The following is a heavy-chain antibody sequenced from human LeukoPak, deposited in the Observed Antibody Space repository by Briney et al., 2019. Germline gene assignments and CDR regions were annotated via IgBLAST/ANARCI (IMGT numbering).Heavy chain of an antibody. V-gene: IGHV4-61*02. CDR1: GGSISSGSYY. J-gene: IGHJ6*03. CDR3: ARVLVGTTDYYYYMDV. D-gene: IGHD1-26*01. CDR2: IYTSGST. Sequence: SQTLSLTCTVSGGSISSGSYYWRWIRQPAGTGLEWIGRIYTSGSTNYNPSLKSRVTISVDTSKNQFSLKLSSVTAADTAVYYCARVLVGTTDYYYYMDVWGKGTTVTVSS.